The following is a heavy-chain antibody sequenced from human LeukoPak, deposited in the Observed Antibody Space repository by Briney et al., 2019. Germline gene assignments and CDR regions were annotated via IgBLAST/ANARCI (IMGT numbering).Heavy chain of an antibody. CDR2: ISSSSSTI. CDR3: ARGDGMVRPDY. D-gene: IGHD3-10*01. V-gene: IGHV3-48*04. Sequence: GGSLRLSCAASGFTFSTYWMSWVRQAPGKGLEWVSYISSSSSTIYYADSVKGRFTISRDNAKNSLYLQMNSLRAEDTAVYYCARGDGMVRPDYWGQGTLVTVSS. CDR1: GFTFSTYW. J-gene: IGHJ4*02.